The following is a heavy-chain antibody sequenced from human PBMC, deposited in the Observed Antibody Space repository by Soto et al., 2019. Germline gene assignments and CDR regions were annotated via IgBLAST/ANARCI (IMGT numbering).Heavy chain of an antibody. V-gene: IGHV4-30-2*01. CDR1: GGSISSGGYS. J-gene: IGHJ5*02. D-gene: IGHD1-26*01. CDR2: IYHSGSS. Sequence: SYTLSLTCAVSGGSISSGGYSWSWIRQPPGKGLEWIGYIYHSGSSYYNPCLKSRVTISVDRSKNQLSLKLSSVTAADTAVDYCARVPLGIVGATHMYSSDPWGQRNLVTVSA. CDR3: ARVPLGIVGATHMYSSDP.